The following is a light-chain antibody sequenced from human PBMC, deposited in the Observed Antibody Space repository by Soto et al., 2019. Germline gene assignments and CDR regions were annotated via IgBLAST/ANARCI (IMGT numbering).Light chain of an antibody. Sequence: QSVLTQPRSVSGSPGQSVTISCTGSSSDVGGYNYVSWYQQHPGKAPKVMIYDVSKRPSGVPHRFSGSKSGNTASLTISGLQAEDETDYYCCAYAGSYTFAFGTGTKVTV. CDR2: DVS. J-gene: IGLJ1*01. CDR3: CAYAGSYTFA. V-gene: IGLV2-11*01. CDR1: SSDVGGYNY.